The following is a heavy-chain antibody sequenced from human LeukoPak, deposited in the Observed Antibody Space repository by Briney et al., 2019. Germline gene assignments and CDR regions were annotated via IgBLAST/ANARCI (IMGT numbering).Heavy chain of an antibody. Sequence: SETLSLTCTASSGSISSSSYYWGWIRQPPGKGLEWIGSIYYSGTTYHNPPLRSRITISVDTSKNQFSLRLSSVDAAVTAVYYCASLLGEYTYVYHWGQGTLVTVSS. CDR2: IYYSGTT. V-gene: IGHV4-39*01. CDR1: SGSISSSSYY. CDR3: ASLLGEYTYVYH. D-gene: IGHD5-18*01. J-gene: IGHJ5*02.